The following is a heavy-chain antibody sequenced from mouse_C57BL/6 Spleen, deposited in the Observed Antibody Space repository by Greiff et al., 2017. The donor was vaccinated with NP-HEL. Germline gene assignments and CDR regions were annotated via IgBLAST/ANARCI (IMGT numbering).Heavy chain of an antibody. D-gene: IGHD3-2*02. CDR1: GFNIKDDY. CDR3: LDSSGYGDY. J-gene: IGHJ2*01. Sequence: EVKLMESGAELVRPGASVKLSCTASGFNIKDDYMHWVKQRPEQGLEWIGWIDPETGDTEYASKFQGKATITADTYSNTAYLQLSSLTSEDTAVYYCLDSSGYGDYWGQGTTLTVSS. V-gene: IGHV14-4*01. CDR2: IDPETGDT.